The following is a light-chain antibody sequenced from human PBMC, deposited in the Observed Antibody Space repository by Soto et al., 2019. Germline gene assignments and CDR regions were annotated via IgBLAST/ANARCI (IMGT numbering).Light chain of an antibody. J-gene: IGKJ2*01. CDR1: QSITYW. CDR3: QQYHSFSFA. V-gene: IGKV1-5*01. Sequence: DIRMTQSPSSLSASVGDRVTITCRARQSITYWLAWYQQKPGRAPKLLIYDVFNLQSGVPSRFSGSGSGTEFTLTISSLQPDDSATYYCQQYHSFSFAFGQGTKLEIK. CDR2: DVF.